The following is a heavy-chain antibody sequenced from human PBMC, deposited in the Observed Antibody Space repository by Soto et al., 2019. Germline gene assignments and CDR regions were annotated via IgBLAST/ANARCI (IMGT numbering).Heavy chain of an antibody. J-gene: IGHJ4*02. CDR3: AKAGGVLVPAGTDY. D-gene: IGHD2-2*01. Sequence: EVQLLDSGGGLVQPGGSLRLSCAASGFTFTNYSMTWVRQAPGKGLEWVSAISGSGGSTYYVHSVRGRFTISRDNSKNTSYVQMKSLRAEGTAVYYCAKAGGVLVPAGTDYWGQGTLVTVSS. V-gene: IGHV3-23*01. CDR2: ISGSGGST. CDR1: GFTFTNYS.